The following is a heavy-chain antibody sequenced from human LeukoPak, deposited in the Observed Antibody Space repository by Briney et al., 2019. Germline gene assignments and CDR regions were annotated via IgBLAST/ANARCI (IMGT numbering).Heavy chain of an antibody. V-gene: IGHV3-21*01. Sequence: PGGSLRLSCAASGFTFSSYSMNWVRQAPGKGLEWVSSISSSSSYIYYADSVKGRFTISRDNAKNSLYLQMNSLRAEDTAVYYCARDGLWGDGYEQDPAVDYWGQGTLVTVSS. D-gene: IGHD5-24*01. J-gene: IGHJ4*02. CDR2: ISSSSSYI. CDR1: GFTFSSYS. CDR3: ARDGLWGDGYEQDPAVDY.